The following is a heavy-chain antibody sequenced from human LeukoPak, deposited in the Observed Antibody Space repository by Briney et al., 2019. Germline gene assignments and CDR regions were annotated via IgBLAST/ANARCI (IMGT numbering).Heavy chain of an antibody. CDR1: GGSFSGYY. J-gene: IGHJ4*02. V-gene: IGHV4-34*01. CDR2: INHSGST. D-gene: IGHD5-18*01. CDR3: ARANVDTGFDY. Sequence: SETLSLTCAVYGGSFSGYYWSWICQPPGKGREWIGEINHSGSTNYNPSLKSRVTISVDTSKNQFSLKLSSVTAADTAVYYCARANVDTGFDYWGQGTLVTVSS.